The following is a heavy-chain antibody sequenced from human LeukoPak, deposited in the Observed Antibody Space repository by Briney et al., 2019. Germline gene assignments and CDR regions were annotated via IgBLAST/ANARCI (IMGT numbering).Heavy chain of an antibody. CDR2: IIPIFGTA. Sequence: ASVKVSCKASGGTFSSYAISWVRQAPGQGLEWMGGIIPIFGTANYAQKFQGRVTITADKSTSTAYMELSSLRSEDTAVYYCATDLNGRYGSGPFDYWGQGTLVTVSS. CDR1: GGTFSSYA. J-gene: IGHJ4*02. D-gene: IGHD3-10*01. V-gene: IGHV1-69*06. CDR3: ATDLNGRYGSGPFDY.